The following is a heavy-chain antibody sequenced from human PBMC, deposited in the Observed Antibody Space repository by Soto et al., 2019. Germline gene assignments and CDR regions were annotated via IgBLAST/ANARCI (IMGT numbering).Heavy chain of an antibody. CDR1: GFAFSSYW. J-gene: IGHJ6*02. CDR2: IKQDGSEK. Sequence: VGSLRLSCAATGFAFSSYWMTWVRQAPGKGLEWVANIKQDGSEKYYADSVKGRCTISRDNAKNSLYLQMSSLRGDDTAVYYCARDVTILGVDYYYYYGMDVWGQGTMVTVSS. V-gene: IGHV3-7*01. CDR3: ARDVTILGVDYYYYYGMDV. D-gene: IGHD3-3*01.